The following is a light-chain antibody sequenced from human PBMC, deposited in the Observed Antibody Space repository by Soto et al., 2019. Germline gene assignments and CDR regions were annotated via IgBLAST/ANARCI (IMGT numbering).Light chain of an antibody. CDR1: QSLVYSDGNTY. J-gene: IGKJ2*01. V-gene: IGKV2-30*01. Sequence: DVVMTQSPLSLPVTLGQPASISCRSSQSLVYSDGNTYLNWFQQRPGQSPRRLIYKVSNRDSGVPDRISGSGSGTDFTLKISRVEAEDVGVYCMQGTHWPPYTFGQGIKLEIK. CDR2: KVS. CDR3: MQGTHWPPYT.